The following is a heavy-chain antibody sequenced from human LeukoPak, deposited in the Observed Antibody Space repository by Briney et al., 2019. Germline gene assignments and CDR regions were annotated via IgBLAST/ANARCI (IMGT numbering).Heavy chain of an antibody. J-gene: IGHJ4*02. CDR2: ISSSGSTI. Sequence: GGSLRLSCAASGFTFSSYEMNWVRQAPGTGLEWVSYISSSGSTIYYADSVKGRFTISRDNAKNSLYLQMNSLRAEDTAVYYCAVATIKDYFGYWGQGTLVTVSS. V-gene: IGHV3-48*03. CDR3: AVATIKDYFGY. D-gene: IGHD5-24*01. CDR1: GFTFSSYE.